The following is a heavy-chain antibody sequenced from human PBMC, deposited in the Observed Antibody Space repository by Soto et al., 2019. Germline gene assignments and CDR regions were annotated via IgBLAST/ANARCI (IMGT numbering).Heavy chain of an antibody. D-gene: IGHD2-2*01. Sequence: PVGPLRLSCAASGFTFKSYAMNRVRQAPGKGLAWVSAICTDGNTYYANSVKVRFTISRDNSMTTLYLQMNSLRVEDTALYYFVRKYPGTRPFDYWGQGTLVTVSS. V-gene: IGHV3-23*01. CDR1: GFTFKSYA. CDR2: ICTDGNT. J-gene: IGHJ4*01. CDR3: VRKYPGTRPFDY.